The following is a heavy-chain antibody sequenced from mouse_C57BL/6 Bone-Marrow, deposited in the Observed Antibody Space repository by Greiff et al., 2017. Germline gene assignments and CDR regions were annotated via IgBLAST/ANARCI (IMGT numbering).Heavy chain of an antibody. D-gene: IGHD1-1*01. Sequence: DVQLVESGGGLVKPGGSLKLSCAASGFTFSSYAMSWVRQTPEKRLEWVATISDGGSYTYYPDNVKGRFTISRDNAKNNLYLQMSHLKSEDTAMYYCARDYYYGSSYYAMDYWGQGTSVTVSS. CDR2: ISDGGSYT. V-gene: IGHV5-4*01. CDR1: GFTFSSYA. CDR3: ARDYYYGSSYYAMDY. J-gene: IGHJ4*01.